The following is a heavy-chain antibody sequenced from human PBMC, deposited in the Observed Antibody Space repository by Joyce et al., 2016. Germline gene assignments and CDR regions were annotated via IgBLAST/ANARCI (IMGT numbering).Heavy chain of an antibody. J-gene: IGHJ6*02. V-gene: IGHV3-21*01. D-gene: IGHD3-16*01. Sequence: QLVESGGGVVKPGGSLRLSCEASGSTFSTSSMSWFRQAPGKGLEWVEAISDTSYYKFHAETVRGRFTVSRDNAKKTLYLQMNSLRAEDSAVFYCARGGIRYYYAMDVWGQGTTVTVSS. CDR2: ISDTSYYK. CDR1: GSTFSTSS. CDR3: ARGGIRYYYAMDV.